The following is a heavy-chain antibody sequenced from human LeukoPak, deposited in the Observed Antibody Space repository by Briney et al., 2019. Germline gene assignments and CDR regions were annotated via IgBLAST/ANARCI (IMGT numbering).Heavy chain of an antibody. CDR3: ARVGERVYCSITSCSSHNWFDP. Sequence: SETLSLTCTVSGGSISSYYWSWIRQPPGKGLEWIGYIYYSGSTNYNPSLKSRVTISVGTSKNQFSLKLSSVTAADTAVYYCARVGERVYCSITSCSSHNWFDPWGQGTLVTVSS. D-gene: IGHD2-2*01. V-gene: IGHV4-59*01. CDR2: IYYSGST. J-gene: IGHJ5*02. CDR1: GGSISSYY.